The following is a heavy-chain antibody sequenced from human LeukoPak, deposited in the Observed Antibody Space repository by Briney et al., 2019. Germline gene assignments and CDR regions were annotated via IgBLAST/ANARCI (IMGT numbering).Heavy chain of an antibody. J-gene: IGHJ4*02. V-gene: IGHV4-59*01. Sequence: SETLSLTCTVSGGSISSYYWSWIRQPPGEGLEWIGYIYYSGSTNYNPSLKSPATISVDTSKNQFSLKLSSVTAADTAVYYCARESGSSGWYSGGYFDYWGQGILVTVSS. CDR1: GGSISSYY. CDR2: IYYSGST. D-gene: IGHD6-19*01. CDR3: ARESGSSGWYSGGYFDY.